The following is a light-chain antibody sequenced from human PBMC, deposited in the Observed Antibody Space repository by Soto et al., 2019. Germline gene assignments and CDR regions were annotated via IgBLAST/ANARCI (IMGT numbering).Light chain of an antibody. CDR3: EQRSDWPPIT. CDR2: GAS. J-gene: IGKJ5*01. CDR1: QNVDSNY. V-gene: IGKV3D-20*02. Sequence: EIVLTQSPVTLSLSPGERATLSCRASQNVDSNYLAWYQQNSGQAPRIIIFGASGRATGIPDRFSGSGSETDFTLTISSLEPEDFAVYYCEQRSDWPPITFGQGTRLEIK.